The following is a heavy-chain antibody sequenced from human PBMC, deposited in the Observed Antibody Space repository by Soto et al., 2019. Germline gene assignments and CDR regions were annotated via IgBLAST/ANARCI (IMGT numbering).Heavy chain of an antibody. CDR2: INAGNGNT. J-gene: IGHJ4*02. CDR1: GYTFTSYA. CDR3: ARGRVPAAISPSDFDY. Sequence: GASVKVSCKASGYTFTSYAMHWVRQAPGQRLEWMGWINAGNGNTKYSQKFQGRVTITRNTSISTAYMELSSLRSEDTAVYYCARGRVPAAISPSDFDYWGQGTLVTVSS. D-gene: IGHD2-2*01. V-gene: IGHV1-3*01.